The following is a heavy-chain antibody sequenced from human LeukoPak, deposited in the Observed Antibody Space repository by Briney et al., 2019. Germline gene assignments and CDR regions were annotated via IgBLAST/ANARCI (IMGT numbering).Heavy chain of an antibody. CDR3: ARLLAVAGGDAFDI. CDR1: GGSISGYF. CDR2: LYYSGST. V-gene: IGHV4-59*08. D-gene: IGHD6-19*01. Sequence: SETLSLTCTVSGGSISGYFWSWIRQPPGKGLELIGYLYYSGSTNYNPSLKSRVTVSVDTSKDQFSLRLSSVTAADTAMYYCARLLAVAGGDAFDIWGQGKMVTVSS. J-gene: IGHJ3*02.